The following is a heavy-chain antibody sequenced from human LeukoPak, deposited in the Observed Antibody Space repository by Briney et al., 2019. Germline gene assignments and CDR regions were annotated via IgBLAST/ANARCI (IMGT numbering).Heavy chain of an antibody. Sequence: GGSRRLSCAASGFTFSNYAMSWVRQAPGKGLEWVSDISGSGGSTNYADSVKGRFTISRDNSKNTLYLQMNSLRAEDTAVYYCAKDPRITMIVVVITSGFDYWGQGTLVTVSS. CDR1: GFTFSNYA. D-gene: IGHD3-22*01. V-gene: IGHV3-23*01. J-gene: IGHJ4*02. CDR2: ISGSGGST. CDR3: AKDPRITMIVVVITSGFDY.